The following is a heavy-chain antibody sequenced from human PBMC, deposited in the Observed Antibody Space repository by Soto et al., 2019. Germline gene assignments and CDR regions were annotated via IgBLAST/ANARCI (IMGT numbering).Heavy chain of an antibody. CDR2: ISYDGSNK. V-gene: IGHV3-30-3*01. CDR3: YDFWSGPNV. Sequence: SGGSLRLSCAASGFTFSSYAMHWVRQAPGKGLEWVAVISYDGSNKYYADSVKGRFTISRDNSKNTLYLQMNSLRAEDTAVYYCYDFWSGPNVWGQGTTVTVYS. CDR1: GFTFSSYA. J-gene: IGHJ6*02. D-gene: IGHD3-3*01.